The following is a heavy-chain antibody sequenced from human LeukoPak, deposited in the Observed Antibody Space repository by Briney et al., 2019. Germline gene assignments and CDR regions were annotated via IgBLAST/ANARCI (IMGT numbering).Heavy chain of an antibody. CDR1: GGSISSGSYY. CDR3: ARVGSGSGSRRTYYLDY. CDR2: IYTSGST. Sequence: SQTLSLTCTVSGGSISSGSYYWSWIRQPAGKGLEWIGRIYTSGSTNYNPSLKSRVTISVDTSKNQFSLKLSSVTAADTAVYYCARVGSGSGSRRTYYLDYWGQGTLVTVSS. J-gene: IGHJ4*02. V-gene: IGHV4-61*02. D-gene: IGHD3-10*01.